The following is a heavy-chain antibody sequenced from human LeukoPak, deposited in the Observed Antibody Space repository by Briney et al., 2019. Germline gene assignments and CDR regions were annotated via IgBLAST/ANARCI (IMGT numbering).Heavy chain of an antibody. CDR1: GFTFSSYS. J-gene: IGHJ5*02. V-gene: IGHV3-48*04. CDR2: ISSSSTI. D-gene: IGHD5-18*01. CDR3: ARLSGYSYVGWFDP. Sequence: PGGSLRLSCAASGFTFSSYSMNWVRQAPGKGLEWVSYISSSSTIYYADSVKGRFTISRDNAKNSLYLQMNSLRAEDTAVYYCARLSGYSYVGWFDPWGQGTLVTVSS.